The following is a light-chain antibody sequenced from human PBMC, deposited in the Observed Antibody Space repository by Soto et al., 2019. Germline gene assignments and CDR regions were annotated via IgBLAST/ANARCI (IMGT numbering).Light chain of an antibody. CDR2: GAS. CDR1: QSVSSSY. V-gene: IGKV3-20*01. Sequence: EIVVTQSRISLSFSPLEIATLSCRASQSVSSSYLAWYQQKPGQAPRLLIYGASSRATGIPDRFSGSGSGTDFTLTISRLEPEHFAVYYCQQYATSPALTFGGGTKVDI. CDR3: QQYATSPALT. J-gene: IGKJ4*01.